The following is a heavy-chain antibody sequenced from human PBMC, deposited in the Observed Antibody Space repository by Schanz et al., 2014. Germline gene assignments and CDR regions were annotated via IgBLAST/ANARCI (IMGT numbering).Heavy chain of an antibody. CDR1: GFTFSSYS. J-gene: IGHJ4*02. Sequence: EVQLVESGGGLVQPGGSLRLSCAASGFTFSSYSMNWVRQAPGKGLEWVSRIKSDGSSTSYADSVKGRFTSSRDNSRNTLDLQMNSLRAEGTAVYYGATGPRIVGDIDYWGQGTLVIVST. V-gene: IGHV3-74*02. D-gene: IGHD2-21*01. CDR2: IKSDGSST. CDR3: ATGPRIVGDIDY.